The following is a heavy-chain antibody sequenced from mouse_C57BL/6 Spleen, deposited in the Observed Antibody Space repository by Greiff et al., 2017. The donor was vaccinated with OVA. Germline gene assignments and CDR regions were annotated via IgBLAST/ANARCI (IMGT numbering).Heavy chain of an antibody. CDR1: GYTFTSYW. CDR2: IDPSDSET. CDR3: ARSTYGNGYYYAMDY. V-gene: IGHV1-52*01. D-gene: IGHD2-1*01. J-gene: IGHJ4*01. Sequence: QVQLQQPGAELVRPGSSVKLSCKASGYTFTSYWMHWVKQRPIQGLEWIGNIDPSDSETHYNQKFKDKATLTVDKYSSTAYMQLSSLTSEDSAVYYCARSTYGNGYYYAMDYWGQGTSVTVSS.